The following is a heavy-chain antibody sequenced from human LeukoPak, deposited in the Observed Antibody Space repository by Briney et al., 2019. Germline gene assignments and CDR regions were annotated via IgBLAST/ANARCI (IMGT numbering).Heavy chain of an antibody. D-gene: IGHD5-24*01. CDR2: IYYSGST. CDR1: GGSISSYY. J-gene: IGHJ6*03. Sequence: PSETLSLTCTVSGGSISSYYWSWIRQPPGKGLEWIGYIYYSGSTNYNPSLKSRVTISVDTSKNQFSLKLSSVTTADTAVYYCARRGYNGRYYYYYMDVWGKGTTVTVS. CDR3: ARRGYNGRYYYYYMDV. V-gene: IGHV4-59*01.